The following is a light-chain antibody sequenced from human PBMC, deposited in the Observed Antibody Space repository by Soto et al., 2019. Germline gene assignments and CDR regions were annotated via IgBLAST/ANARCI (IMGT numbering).Light chain of an antibody. CDR2: EVS. Sequence: QSVLGQPASVSGSPEQSVTISCTGTSSDGGGHNYISWYQQHPGRAPKLMLYEVSNRPSGVSNRFSRYKSGNTASLTISGLQPEEEADYYCSSYTSSSTYVFGTGTKVTVL. V-gene: IGLV2-14*01. CDR1: SSDGGGHNY. J-gene: IGLJ1*01. CDR3: SSYTSSSTYV.